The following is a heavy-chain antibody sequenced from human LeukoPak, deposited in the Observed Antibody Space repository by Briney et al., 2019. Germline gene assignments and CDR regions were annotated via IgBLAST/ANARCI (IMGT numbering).Heavy chain of an antibody. V-gene: IGHV3-53*01. CDR2: IYSGGST. Sequence: GGSLRLSCAASGFTVSSNYMSWVRQAPGKGLEWVSVIYSGGSTYYADSVKGRFTISRDNSKNTLYLQMNSLRAEDTAVYYCARSGYSSSPTENYDAFDIWGQGTMVTVSS. J-gene: IGHJ3*02. D-gene: IGHD6-13*01. CDR1: GFTVSSNY. CDR3: ARSGYSSSPTENYDAFDI.